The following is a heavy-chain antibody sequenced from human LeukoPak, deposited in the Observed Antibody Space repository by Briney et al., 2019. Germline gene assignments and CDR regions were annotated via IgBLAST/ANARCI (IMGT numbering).Heavy chain of an antibody. CDR1: GFTFNSYA. CDR2: ISSDGSNK. Sequence: QPGGSLRLSCAASGFTFNSYAMHWVRQPPGKGLEWVAVISSDGSNKYYADSVKGRFTISRDNAKNSLYLQMNSLRAEDTAVYYCARDVGYFGSGSYPDYFDYWGQGILVTVSS. J-gene: IGHJ4*02. D-gene: IGHD3-10*01. CDR3: ARDVGYFGSGSYPDYFDY. V-gene: IGHV3-30*04.